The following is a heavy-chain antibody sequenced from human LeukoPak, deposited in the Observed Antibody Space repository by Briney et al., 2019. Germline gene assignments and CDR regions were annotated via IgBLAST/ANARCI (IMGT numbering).Heavy chain of an antibody. CDR1: GGSISSYY. CDR2: VYTSGST. D-gene: IGHD3-22*01. CDR3: ARDSYYDSSGHHYYYYYMDV. V-gene: IGHV4-4*07. J-gene: IGHJ6*03. Sequence: PSETLSLTCTVSGGSISSYYWSWIRQPAGKGLEWIGRVYTSGSTNYNPSLKSQVTMSVDTSKNQFSLKLSSVTAADTAVYYCARDSYYDSSGHHYYYYYMDVWGKGTTVTISS.